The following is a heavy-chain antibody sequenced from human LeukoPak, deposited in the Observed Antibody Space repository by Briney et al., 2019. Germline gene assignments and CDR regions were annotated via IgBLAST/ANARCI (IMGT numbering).Heavy chain of an antibody. V-gene: IGHV1-46*01. D-gene: IGHD2-21*02. Sequence: GASVKVSCKASGYTFTGYYMHWVRQAPGQGLEWMGRINPSGGSTNYAQKFQGRVTMTRDTSTRTVYMELSSLRSEDTAVYYCARGGGDSELDYWGQGTLVTVSS. CDR2: INPSGGST. J-gene: IGHJ4*02. CDR3: ARGGGDSELDY. CDR1: GYTFTGYY.